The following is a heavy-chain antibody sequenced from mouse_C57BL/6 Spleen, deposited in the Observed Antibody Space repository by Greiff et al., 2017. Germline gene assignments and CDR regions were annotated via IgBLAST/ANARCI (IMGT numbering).Heavy chain of an antibody. D-gene: IGHD2-3*01. V-gene: IGHV1-61*01. Sequence: QVQLQQPGAELVRPGSSVKLSCKASGYTFTSYWMDWVKQRPGQGLEWIGNIYPSDSETHYNQKFKDKATLTVDKSSSTAYMQLSSLTSEDSAVYYCAREDDYWYFDVWGTGTTVTVSS. J-gene: IGHJ1*03. CDR1: GYTFTSYW. CDR3: AREDDYWYFDV. CDR2: IYPSDSET.